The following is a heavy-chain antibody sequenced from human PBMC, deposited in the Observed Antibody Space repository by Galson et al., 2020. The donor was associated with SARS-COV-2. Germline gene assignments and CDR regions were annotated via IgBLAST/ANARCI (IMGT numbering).Heavy chain of an antibody. V-gene: IGHV3-7*01. CDR3: ARDGVEWVGYNHFDY. Sequence: GSLRLSCAASGFTFSSYWMSWVRQAPGKGLEWVANIKQDGSEKYYVDSVKGRFTISRDNAKNSLYLQMNSLRAEDTAVYYCARDGVEWVGYNHFDYWGQGTLVTVSS. D-gene: IGHD1-1*01. CDR2: IKQDGSEK. CDR1: GFTFSSYW. J-gene: IGHJ4*02.